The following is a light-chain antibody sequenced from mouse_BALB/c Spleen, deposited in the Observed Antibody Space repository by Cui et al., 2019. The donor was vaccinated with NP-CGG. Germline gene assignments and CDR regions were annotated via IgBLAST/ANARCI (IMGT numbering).Light chain of an antibody. V-gene: IGLV1*01. CDR3: ALWYSNHWV. J-gene: IGLJ1*01. Sequence: VVTQASALTTSPGETVTLTCRSSTGAVTTSNYANWVQEKPDHLFTGLIGGTNNRAPGVPARFSGSLIGDKAALTITGAQTEDEAIYFCALWYSNHWVFGGGTKLTVL. CDR2: GTN. CDR1: TGAVTTSNY.